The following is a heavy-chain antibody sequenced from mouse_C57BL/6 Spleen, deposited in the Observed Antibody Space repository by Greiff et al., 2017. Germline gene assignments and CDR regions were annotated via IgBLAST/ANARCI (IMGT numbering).Heavy chain of an antibody. CDR1: GYTFTSYW. CDR3: ARDCNYGSYPCRTD. V-gene: IGHV1-69*01. CDR2: INPSNSYT. J-gene: IGHJ3*01. D-gene: IGHD2-1*01. Sequence: VQLQQPGAELVMPGASVKLSCKASGYTFTSYWMHWVKQRPGQGLEWIGNINPSNSYTNYNEKFKGKATLTVDKSSSTAYMQLSSLTSEDSAVYYCARDCNYGSYPCRTDWGQGTLVTVSA.